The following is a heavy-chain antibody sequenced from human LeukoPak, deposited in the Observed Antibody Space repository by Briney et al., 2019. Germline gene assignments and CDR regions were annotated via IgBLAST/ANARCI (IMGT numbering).Heavy chain of an antibody. Sequence: GGSLRLSCAASGFTFSSYAMSWVRQAPGKGLEWVGHIKSKTDGGTTDYSAPVKGRFAISRDDSKDTLYLQMNSLRAEDTAVYYCAKGFDSSGYYCLPLDYWGQGTLVTVSS. D-gene: IGHD3-22*01. CDR1: GFTFSSYA. CDR2: IKSKTDGGTT. J-gene: IGHJ4*02. CDR3: AKGFDSSGYYCLPLDY. V-gene: IGHV3-15*01.